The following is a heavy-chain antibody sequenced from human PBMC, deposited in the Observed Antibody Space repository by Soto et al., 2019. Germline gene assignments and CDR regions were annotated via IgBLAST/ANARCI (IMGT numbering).Heavy chain of an antibody. Sequence: ASVKVSCKASGYTFTSYGISWVRQAPGQGLEWMGWISAYNGNTNYAQKLQGRVTMTTDTSTSTAYMEPRNLRSDDTAVYYCARLGIVAIYYYYMDVWGKGTTVTVSS. V-gene: IGHV1-18*01. CDR1: GYTFTSYG. CDR2: ISAYNGNT. CDR3: ARLGIVAIYYYYMDV. J-gene: IGHJ6*03. D-gene: IGHD2-15*01.